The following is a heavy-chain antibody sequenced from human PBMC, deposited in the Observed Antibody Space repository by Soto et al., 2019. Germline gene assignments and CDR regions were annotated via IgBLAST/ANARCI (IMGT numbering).Heavy chain of an antibody. CDR1: GDSISGYY. CDR2: IFYSGST. Sequence: QVQLHGSGPGLVKPSETLSLTCTVSGDSISGYYWSWIRQPPGKGLEWIGYIFYSGSTNYNPSLTSLVTVSVDTSKNQFSLTLSSVTAADTAVYYCARDRGDGDYADAFDIWGQGTVVTVSS. V-gene: IGHV4-59*01. J-gene: IGHJ3*02. D-gene: IGHD4-17*01. CDR3: ARDRGDGDYADAFDI.